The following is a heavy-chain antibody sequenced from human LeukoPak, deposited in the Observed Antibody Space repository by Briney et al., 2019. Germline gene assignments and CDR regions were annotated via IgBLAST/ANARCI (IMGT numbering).Heavy chain of an antibody. CDR3: GTLLSNGPFDY. CDR2: INPNSGAT. Sequence: ASVKVSCKASGYTFTGYYMHWVRQAPGQGLEWMGRINPNSGATKYAQKFQGRVTMTRDTSISTAYMELSGLRSDDTAVYYCGTLLSNGPFDYWGQGSLVTVSS. V-gene: IGHV1-2*06. CDR1: GYTFTGYY. J-gene: IGHJ4*02.